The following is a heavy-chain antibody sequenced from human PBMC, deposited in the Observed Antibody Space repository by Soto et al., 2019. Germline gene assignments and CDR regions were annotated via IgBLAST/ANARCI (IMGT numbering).Heavy chain of an antibody. CDR3: ARGRAYCGGDCYWGSHWFDP. D-gene: IGHD2-21*02. J-gene: IGHJ5*02. Sequence: QVQLVESGGGLVKPGGSLRLSCAASGFTFSDYYMSWIRQAPGKGLEWVSYISSSGSTIYYADSVKGRFTISRDNAKNSLYLQMNSLRAEDTTVYYCARGRAYCGGDCYWGSHWFDPWGQGTLVTVSS. CDR1: GFTFSDYY. V-gene: IGHV3-11*01. CDR2: ISSSGSTI.